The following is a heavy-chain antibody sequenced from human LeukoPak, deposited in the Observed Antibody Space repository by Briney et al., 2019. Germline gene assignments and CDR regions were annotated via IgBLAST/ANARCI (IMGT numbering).Heavy chain of an antibody. CDR1: GGSIRSGGYS. CDR2: IYHSGST. V-gene: IGHV4-30-2*01. J-gene: IGHJ4*02. Sequence: SETLSLTCAVSGGSIRSGGYSWSWIRQPPGKGLEWIGYIYHSGSTYYNPSLKSRVTISVDRSKNQFSLKLSSVTAADTAVYYCARDGYYDSSGYAFDYWGQGTLVTVSS. CDR3: ARDGYYDSSGYAFDY. D-gene: IGHD3-22*01.